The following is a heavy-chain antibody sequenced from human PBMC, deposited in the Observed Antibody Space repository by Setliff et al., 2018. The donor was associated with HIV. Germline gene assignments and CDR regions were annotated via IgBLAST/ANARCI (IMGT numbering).Heavy chain of an antibody. CDR2: IYHSGST. V-gene: IGHV4-38-2*01. D-gene: IGHD4-17*01. CDR1: GYSISSGYY. J-gene: IGHJ3*02. CDR3: VRLGADYGWVGAFDI. Sequence: NPSETLSLTCAVSGYSISSGYYWGWIRQPPGKGLEWIGSIYHSGSTYYNPSLKSRVTISVDTSKNQFSLKLSSVTAADTAVYYCVRLGADYGWVGAFDIWGQGTMVTVSS.